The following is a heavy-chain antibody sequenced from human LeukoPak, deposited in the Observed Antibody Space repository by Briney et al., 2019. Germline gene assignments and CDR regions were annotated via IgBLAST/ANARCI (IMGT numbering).Heavy chain of an antibody. D-gene: IGHD6-6*01. CDR1: GFTFSSYW. CDR3: ARGPNSNWSGLDF. J-gene: IGHJ4*02. CDR2: IKQDGSEK. Sequence: AGGSLRLSCAASGFTFSSYWMSWVRQAPGKGLEWVANIKQDGSEKYYADSVKGRFTVSRDNAKNTLYLQVNNLRAEDTAVYYCARGPNSNWSGLDFWGQGTLLTVSS. V-gene: IGHV3-7*01.